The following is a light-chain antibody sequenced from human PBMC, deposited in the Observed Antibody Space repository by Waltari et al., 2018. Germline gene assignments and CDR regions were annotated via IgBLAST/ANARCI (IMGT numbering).Light chain of an antibody. CDR3: HQYTNFPLT. J-gene: IGKJ4*01. CDR1: QSISAW. V-gene: IGKV1-5*01. CDR2: DAS. Sequence: DIQMTQSPSTLSASVGDRVTITCRASQSISAWLAWYQLRPGKAPKLLISDASILERGCPSRFSGSGSGTEFTLTINSLQPDDFATYYCHQYTNFPLTFGGGTTVEIK.